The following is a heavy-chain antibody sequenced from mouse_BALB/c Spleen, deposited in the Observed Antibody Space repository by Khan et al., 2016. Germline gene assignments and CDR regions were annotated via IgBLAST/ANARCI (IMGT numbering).Heavy chain of an antibody. CDR1: GYTFTDYE. Sequence: QVQLQQSGAELVRPGASVKLSCTALGYTFTDYEMHWVKQTPVHGLEWIGVIHPGSGGTAYNQSFKGKATLTADTSSSTAYMDLSSLTSEESAGYYCTIRRNYDGYYVEMDYWGQGSSVTVSS. J-gene: IGHJ4*01. V-gene: IGHV1-15*01. CDR3: TIRRNYDGYYVEMDY. D-gene: IGHD2-3*01. CDR2: IHPGSGGT.